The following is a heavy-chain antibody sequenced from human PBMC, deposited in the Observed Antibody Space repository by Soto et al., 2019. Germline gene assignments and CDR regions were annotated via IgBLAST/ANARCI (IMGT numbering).Heavy chain of an antibody. Sequence: QVQLQESGPGLVKSSQTLSLTCTVSGGSISRGYNYWSWIRQHPGKGLEWIAYIYYNGTTSYNPSLKSRVTVSRHTSKNQFSLDLTSVTAADMAVYYCARRPAAGPVDYWGQGTLVTVSP. CDR2: IYYNGTT. V-gene: IGHV4-31*03. D-gene: IGHD6-13*01. CDR1: GGSISRGYNY. J-gene: IGHJ4*02. CDR3: ARRPAAGPVDY.